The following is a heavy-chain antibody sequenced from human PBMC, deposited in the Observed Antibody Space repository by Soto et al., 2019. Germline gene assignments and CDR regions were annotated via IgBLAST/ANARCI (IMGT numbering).Heavy chain of an antibody. Sequence: SETLSLTCTVSGGSISSYYWSWIRQPPGKGLEWIGYINYSGSSNYNPSLNSRVTASVDTSKNQFSLKLSSVTAADTAVYYCARHPGSITMIVVGHDFSFDYYGMDVWGQGTTVTVSS. CDR2: INYSGSS. J-gene: IGHJ6*02. CDR1: GGSISSYY. D-gene: IGHD3-22*01. V-gene: IGHV4-59*08. CDR3: ARHPGSITMIVVGHDFSFDYYGMDV.